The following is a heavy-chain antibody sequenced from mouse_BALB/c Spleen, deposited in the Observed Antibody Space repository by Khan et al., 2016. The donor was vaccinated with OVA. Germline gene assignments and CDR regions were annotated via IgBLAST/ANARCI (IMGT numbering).Heavy chain of an antibody. D-gene: IGHD2-14*01. Sequence: QVQLKESGAELARPGASVKMSCKASGYTFTSYTIHWIKKRPGPGLEWIGYINPSNGYTNYNQKFKDTATLTTDKSSTTAYLQLSSLTSDDSAVYNCVRDGAYHRTDGWVAYWGQGTLVTVSA. CDR1: GYTFTSYT. V-gene: IGHV1-4*01. CDR3: VRDGAYHRTDGWVAY. CDR2: INPSNGYT. J-gene: IGHJ3*01.